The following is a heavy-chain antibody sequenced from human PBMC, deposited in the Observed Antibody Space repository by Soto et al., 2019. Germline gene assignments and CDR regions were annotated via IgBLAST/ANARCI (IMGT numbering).Heavy chain of an antibody. Sequence: EVQLVESGGGLVQPGESLRLSCAASGFTFDYYWLHWVRQAPGKGLVWVSRVHSDGTTTTYADSVKGRFTISRDNARNTVSLQMSSLRAEDTAIYYCAKGDRGGCDLWGHWTVVTVA. CDR2: VHSDGTTT. J-gene: IGHJ3*01. CDR1: GFTFDYYW. CDR3: AKGDRGGCDL. D-gene: IGHD3-16*01. V-gene: IGHV3-74*01.